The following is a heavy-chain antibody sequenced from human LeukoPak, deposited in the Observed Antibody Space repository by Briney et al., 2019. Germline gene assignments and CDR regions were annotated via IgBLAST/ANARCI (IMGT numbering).Heavy chain of an antibody. CDR1: GFTFSSYA. V-gene: IGHV3-23*03. D-gene: IGHD1-1*01. J-gene: IGHJ4*02. CDR2: IYSGGST. Sequence: PGGSLRLSCAASGFTFSSYAMSWVRQAPGKGLEWVSVIYSGGSTYYADSVKGRFTISRDNSKNTLYLQMNSLRAEDTAVYYCAKGLDWNYVYYWGQGTLVTVSS. CDR3: AKGLDWNYVYY.